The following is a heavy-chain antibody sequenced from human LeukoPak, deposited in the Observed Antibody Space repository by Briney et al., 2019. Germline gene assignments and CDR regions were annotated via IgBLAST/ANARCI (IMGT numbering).Heavy chain of an antibody. V-gene: IGHV1-3*01. D-gene: IGHD3-22*01. J-gene: IGHJ1*01. CDR2: INAGNGNT. CDR1: GYTFTNYG. Sequence: ASVKVSCKTSGYTFTNYGMHWVRQAPRQSPEWMAWINAGNGNTKSSQKFQDRVTVTRDTSASTAYKELNSLSSEDTAVYYCARVPLYDASGHYYPHWGQGTLVTVSS. CDR3: ARVPLYDASGHYYPH.